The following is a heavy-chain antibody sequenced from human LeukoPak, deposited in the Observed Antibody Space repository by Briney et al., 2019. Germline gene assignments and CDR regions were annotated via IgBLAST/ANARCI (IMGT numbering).Heavy chain of an antibody. J-gene: IGHJ4*02. CDR2: FNPNSGGT. Sequence: ASVKVSCKASGYTFTGYYMHWVRQAPGQGLDWMGLFNPNSGGTNYAQKFQGRVTMTRDTSMSTAYMELSRLRSDDTAVYYCAREGLRVGAASKRDFDYWGQGTLVTASS. D-gene: IGHD1-26*01. CDR1: GYTFTGYY. CDR3: AREGLRVGAASKRDFDY. V-gene: IGHV1-2*02.